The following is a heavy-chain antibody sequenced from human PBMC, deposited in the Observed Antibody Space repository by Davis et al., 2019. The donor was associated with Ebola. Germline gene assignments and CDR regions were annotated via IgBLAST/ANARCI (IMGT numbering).Heavy chain of an antibody. V-gene: IGHV1-18*01. Sequence: ASALVSCKASEYTVTSYPMHRVRHAPGQGLEWMAWISSYSGNINYAQSFQGRVTVTTDPSTSTAYMELRSLRSDDTAVYYCARDQSSTWYNARYHYYGMDVWGQGTTVTVSS. CDR2: ISSYSGNI. D-gene: IGHD6-13*01. J-gene: IGHJ6*02. CDR3: ARDQSSTWYNARYHYYGMDV. CDR1: EYTVTSYP.